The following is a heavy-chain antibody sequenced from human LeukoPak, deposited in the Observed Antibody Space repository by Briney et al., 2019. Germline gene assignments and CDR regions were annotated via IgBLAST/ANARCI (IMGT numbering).Heavy chain of an antibody. CDR1: GGSISSYY. Sequence: SETLSLTCTVSGGSISSYYWSWIRQPPGKGLEWIGYIYNSGSTKYNPSLKSRVTISVDTAKNLFSLKLTSVTVADTAMSYCATCRDEFGDYGFTSWGQGTLVTVFS. J-gene: IGHJ5*02. V-gene: IGHV4-59*01. CDR3: ATCRDEFGDYGFTS. CDR2: IYNSGST. D-gene: IGHD4-17*01.